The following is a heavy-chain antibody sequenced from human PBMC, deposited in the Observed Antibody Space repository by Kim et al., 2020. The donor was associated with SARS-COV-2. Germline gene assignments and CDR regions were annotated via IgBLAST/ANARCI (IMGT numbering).Heavy chain of an antibody. CDR1: GGSISDYY. CDR3: ARDEGYYDMSDFYGIDH. V-gene: IGHV4-4*07. D-gene: IGHD3-22*01. CDR2: IYINGNT. Sequence: PSETLSLTCTVSGGSISDYYWSWIRQPAGKGLEWIGRIYINGNTNYNPSLKSRVSMSVDTSKNQFSLKLTSVTAADTAVYYCARDEGYYDMSDFYGIDHWGQGTLVTVSS. J-gene: IGHJ4*02.